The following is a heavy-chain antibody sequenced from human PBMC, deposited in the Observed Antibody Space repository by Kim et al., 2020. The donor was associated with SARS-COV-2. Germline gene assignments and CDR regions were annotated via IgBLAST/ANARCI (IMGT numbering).Heavy chain of an antibody. V-gene: IGHV4-34*01. CDR2: INHSGST. J-gene: IGHJ6*03. CDR3: ARGRMNDYIWGSYRHSYYYHYMDV. Sequence: SETLSLTCAVYGGSFSGYYWSWIRQPPGKGLEWIGEINHSGSTNYNPSLKSRVTISVDTSKNQFSLKLSSVTAADTAVYYCARGRMNDYIWGSYRHSYYYHYMDVWGNGPTVTVSS. CDR1: GGSFSGYY. D-gene: IGHD3-16*02.